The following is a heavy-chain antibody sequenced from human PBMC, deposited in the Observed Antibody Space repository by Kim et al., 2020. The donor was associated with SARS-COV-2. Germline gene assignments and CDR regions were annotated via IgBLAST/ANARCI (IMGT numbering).Heavy chain of an antibody. Sequence: SETLSLTCTVSGGSISSYYWSWIRQPPGKGLEWIGYIYYSGSTNYNPSLKSRVTISVDTSKNQFSLKLSSVTAADTAVYYCARGTYCSSTSCYGGGEGAFDIWGQGTMVTVSS. V-gene: IGHV4-59*01. CDR3: ARGTYCSSTSCYGGGEGAFDI. CDR2: IYYSGST. J-gene: IGHJ3*02. D-gene: IGHD2-2*01. CDR1: GGSISSYY.